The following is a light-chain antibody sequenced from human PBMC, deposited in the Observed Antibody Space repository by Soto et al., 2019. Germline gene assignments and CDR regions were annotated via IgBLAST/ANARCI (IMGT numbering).Light chain of an antibody. Sequence: QSVLTQPPSASGTPGQRVTISCSGSSSNIGSNAVHWYQQLPGTAPQLLIYSNNQRPSGVPDRFSGSKSGTSASLAISGLQSEDEAAYYCAAWDASLNGVVFGGGTKLTVL. CDR1: SSNIGSNA. V-gene: IGLV1-44*01. J-gene: IGLJ2*01. CDR3: AAWDASLNGVV. CDR2: SNN.